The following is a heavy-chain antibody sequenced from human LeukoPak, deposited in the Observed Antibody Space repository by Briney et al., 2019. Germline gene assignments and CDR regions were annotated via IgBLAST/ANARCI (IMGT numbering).Heavy chain of an antibody. CDR3: AKKVLTVTTWYFDY. CDR1: GFTFSSHA. V-gene: IGHV3-23*01. Sequence: GGSLRLSCAASGFTFSSHAMSWVRQAPGKGLEWVSGISGSGSSTYYADSVKGRFTISRDNSKNMLYLQMNSLRAEDTAVYYCAKKVLTVTTWYFDYWGQGTLVTVSS. D-gene: IGHD4-17*01. J-gene: IGHJ4*02. CDR2: ISGSGSST.